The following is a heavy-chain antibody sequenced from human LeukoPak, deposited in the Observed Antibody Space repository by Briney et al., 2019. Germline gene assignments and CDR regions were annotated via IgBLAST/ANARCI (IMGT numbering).Heavy chain of an antibody. CDR1: GFTFDDYA. CDR2: ISWNSGSI. J-gene: IGHJ4*02. CDR3: AKDTGSIGATVVTLDY. D-gene: IGHD4-23*01. Sequence: GGSLRLSCAASGFTFDDYAMHWVGQAPGKGLEWVSGISWNSGSIGYADSVKGRFTISRDNAKNSLYLQMNSLRAEDTALYYCAKDTGSIGATVVTLDYWGQGTLVTVSS. V-gene: IGHV3-9*01.